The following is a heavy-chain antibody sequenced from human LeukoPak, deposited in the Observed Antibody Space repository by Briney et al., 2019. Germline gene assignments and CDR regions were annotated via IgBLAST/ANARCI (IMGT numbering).Heavy chain of an antibody. Sequence: PGGSLRLSCAASGFTFRRHGMHWVRQAPGKGLEWVAVVSDNGIYKYYPDSVKGRLTISRDNSQNTVYLQMNSVRSEDTGLYYCVKEGDSGSFDIWGQGTVVTVSS. CDR1: GFTFRRHG. V-gene: IGHV3-30*18. J-gene: IGHJ3*02. CDR2: VSDNGIYK. CDR3: VKEGDSGSFDI. D-gene: IGHD2-21*02.